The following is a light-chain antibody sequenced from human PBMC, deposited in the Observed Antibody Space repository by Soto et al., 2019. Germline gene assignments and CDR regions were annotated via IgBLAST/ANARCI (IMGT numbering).Light chain of an antibody. CDR2: KAS. CDR3: QQYNRYNT. Sequence: DIQMTQSPSTLSASVGDRVTITCRASQSINNWLAWYQQKPGKAPKLLIYKASSLESGVPSRFSGSGSGTEFTLTISSLQPDDFATYYCQQYNRYNTFGQGTKLEIK. CDR1: QSINNW. V-gene: IGKV1-5*03. J-gene: IGKJ2*01.